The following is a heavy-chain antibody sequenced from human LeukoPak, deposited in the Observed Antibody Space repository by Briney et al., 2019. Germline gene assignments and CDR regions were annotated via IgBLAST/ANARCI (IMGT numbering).Heavy chain of an antibody. V-gene: IGHV3-9*01. Sequence: GGSLRLSCAASGFTFDDYAMHWVRQAPGKGLEWLSGISWNSGSIGYADSVKGRFTISRDNAKNSLYLQMNSLRAEDTALYYCAKDSDYGSGSFDYWGQGTLVTVSS. CDR1: GFTFDDYA. CDR2: ISWNSGSI. D-gene: IGHD3-10*01. CDR3: AKDSDYGSGSFDY. J-gene: IGHJ4*02.